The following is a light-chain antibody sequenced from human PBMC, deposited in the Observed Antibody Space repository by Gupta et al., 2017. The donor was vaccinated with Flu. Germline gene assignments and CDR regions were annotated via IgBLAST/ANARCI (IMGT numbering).Light chain of an antibody. CDR3: QQYETTPYT. CDR1: QSLGRGY. J-gene: IGKJ2*01. Sequence: ENVLTQSPGTLSLSPGQRATLSCRASQSLGRGYLAWYQQRPGQAPRLLLYAAATRASGVPDRCTGSGSGTGFTLAISRLEDEDVAVYYCQQYETTPYTFGQGTKMELK. CDR2: AAA. V-gene: IGKV3-20*01.